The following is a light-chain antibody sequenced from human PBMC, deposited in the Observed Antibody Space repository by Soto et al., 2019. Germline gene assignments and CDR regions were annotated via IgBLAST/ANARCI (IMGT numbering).Light chain of an antibody. CDR2: GGS. V-gene: IGKV3-20*01. CDR1: QSINSRY. CDR3: QQFGSSPGFT. Sequence: EIVLTQSPGTLSLSPGERATLSCRASQSINSRYLAWYQQKPGQAPRLLIYGGSSRAPGIPDRFSGSGSGTDFTLTISRLEPEDFAVYYCQQFGSSPGFTFGPGTIVDIK. J-gene: IGKJ3*01.